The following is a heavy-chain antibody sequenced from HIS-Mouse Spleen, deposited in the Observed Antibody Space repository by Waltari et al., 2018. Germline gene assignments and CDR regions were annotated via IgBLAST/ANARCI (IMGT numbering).Heavy chain of an antibody. CDR1: GGTFDHYA. CDR2: IIPIFGTA. J-gene: IGHJ4*02. CDR3: ARLYNWNYVDY. D-gene: IGHD1-20*01. V-gene: IGHV1-69*01. Sequence: QVQLVQSGAGVKQPGASVKVYCKASGGTFDHYAIRRVRQAPGQGLEWMGGIIPIFGTANYAQKFQGRVTITADESTSTAYMELSSLRSEDTAVYYCARLYNWNYVDYWGQGTLVTVSS.